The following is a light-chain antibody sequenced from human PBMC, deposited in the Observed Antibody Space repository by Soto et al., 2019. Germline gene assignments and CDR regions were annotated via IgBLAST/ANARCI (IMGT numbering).Light chain of an antibody. Sequence: DIQMTQSPSSLSASVGDRVAITCRASQDISSYLNWYQQKAGKAPSLLIFSASTLESGAPSRVSGSGSGTDFTLTITSLQPEDFATYYCQQTSRAPYTFGQGTNL. J-gene: IGKJ2*01. CDR2: SAS. V-gene: IGKV1-39*01. CDR3: QQTSRAPYT. CDR1: QDISSY.